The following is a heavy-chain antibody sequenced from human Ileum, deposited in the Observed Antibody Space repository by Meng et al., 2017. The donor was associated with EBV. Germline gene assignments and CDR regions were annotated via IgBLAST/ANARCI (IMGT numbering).Heavy chain of an antibody. Sequence: QVTLQSPGPGLVKPADTLSLTCAVSGYSISSTNWWGWIRQPPGKGLAWIGYIYYSGSTSYNPSLKSRVTMSVDTSKNQFSLNLNSVTAVDTAVYYCARNVPGTSAYYDWGQGTLVTVSS. CDR2: IYYSGST. J-gene: IGHJ4*02. V-gene: IGHV4-28*01. CDR3: ARNVPGTSAYYD. D-gene: IGHD3-22*01. CDR1: GYSISSTNW.